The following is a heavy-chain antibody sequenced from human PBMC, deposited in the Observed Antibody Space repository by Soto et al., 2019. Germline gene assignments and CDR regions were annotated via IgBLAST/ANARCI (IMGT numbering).Heavy chain of an antibody. CDR2: VYNSGST. D-gene: IGHD6-13*01. CDR3: ARYRREAVAGYTLDN. CDR1: AGSISINY. V-gene: IGHV4-59*07. Sequence: SDTLSLPCTVSAGSISINYWTWIRHPPGKGLEWIGYVYNSGSTNYDPSLKSRVTISEDTSKSQFSLKVNSMTAADTAVYYCARYRREAVAGYTLDNWGQGILVTVPQ. J-gene: IGHJ4*02.